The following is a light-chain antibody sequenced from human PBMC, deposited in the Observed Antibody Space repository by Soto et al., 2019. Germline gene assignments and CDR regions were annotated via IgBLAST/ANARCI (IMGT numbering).Light chain of an antibody. CDR2: AAS. Sequence: DLLLTQSPSSLSASVGDRVTITCRASQNIDMYLSWYQQKPGRAPKLLIYAASTLQSGVPSRFSGCVSGTHFSLTISGLQPEDFAAYFCQQSYNAPPLSVGGGTKVEI. CDR3: QQSYNAPPLS. V-gene: IGKV1-39*01. J-gene: IGKJ4*01. CDR1: QNIDMY.